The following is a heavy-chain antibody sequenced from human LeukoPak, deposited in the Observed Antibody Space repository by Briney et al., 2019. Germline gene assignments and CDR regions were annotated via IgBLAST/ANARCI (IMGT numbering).Heavy chain of an antibody. CDR3: ARDAPGLGIDY. CDR2: INQDGSAK. V-gene: IGHV3-7*01. D-gene: IGHD7-27*01. J-gene: IGHJ4*02. CDR1: GFTLSSYW. Sequence: PGGSLRLSCAASGFTLSSYWISWVRQVPGKGLEWVANINQDGSAKYYVDSVKGRFTIPRDNAKNSLYLQMNSLRAEDTAVYYCARDAPGLGIDYWGQGTLVTVSS.